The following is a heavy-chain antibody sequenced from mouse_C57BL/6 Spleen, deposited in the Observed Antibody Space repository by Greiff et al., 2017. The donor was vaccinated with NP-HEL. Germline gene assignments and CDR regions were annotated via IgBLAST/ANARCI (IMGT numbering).Heavy chain of an antibody. J-gene: IGHJ2*01. Sequence: EVKLMESGGGLVKPGGSLKLSCAASGFTFSDYGMHWVRQAPEKGLEWVAYISSGSSTIYYADTVKGPFTISRDNAKNTLFLQMTSLRSEDTAMYYCARPRLRQTYYFDYWGQGTTLTVSS. CDR2: ISSGSSTI. CDR3: ARPRLRQTYYFDY. D-gene: IGHD2-4*01. CDR1: GFTFSDYG. V-gene: IGHV5-17*01.